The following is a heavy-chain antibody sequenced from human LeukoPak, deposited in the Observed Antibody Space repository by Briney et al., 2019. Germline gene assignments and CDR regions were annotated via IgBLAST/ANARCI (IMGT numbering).Heavy chain of an antibody. V-gene: IGHV1-24*01. CDR1: GYTLTELS. CDR3: ARVLVTTVTTEDFDY. J-gene: IGHJ4*02. CDR2: FDPEDGET. Sequence: ASVKVSCKVSGYTLTELSMHWVRQAPGKGLEWMGGFDPEDGETIYAQKFQGRVTMTEDTSTDTAYMELSSLRSDDTAVYYCARVLVTTVTTEDFDYWGQGTLVTVSS. D-gene: IGHD4-17*01.